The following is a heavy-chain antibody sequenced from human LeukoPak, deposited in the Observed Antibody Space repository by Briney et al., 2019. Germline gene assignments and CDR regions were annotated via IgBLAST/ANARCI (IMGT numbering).Heavy chain of an antibody. Sequence: GGSLRLSCAASGFTFSSYGMHWVRQAPGKGLEWVAVISYDGSNKYYADSVKGRLTISRDNSKNTLYLQMNSLRAEDTAVYYCARDRSYDFWSGYSTPDYWGQGTLVTVSS. D-gene: IGHD3-3*01. V-gene: IGHV3-30*03. J-gene: IGHJ4*02. CDR1: GFTFSSYG. CDR2: ISYDGSNK. CDR3: ARDRSYDFWSGYSTPDY.